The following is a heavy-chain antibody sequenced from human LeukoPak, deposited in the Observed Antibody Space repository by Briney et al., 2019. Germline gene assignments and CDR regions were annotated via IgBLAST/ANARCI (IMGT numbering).Heavy chain of an antibody. J-gene: IGHJ4*02. D-gene: IGHD4-17*01. V-gene: IGHV3-53*01. CDR2: IYSGGST. CDR3: ARAVPYNYGDLYFDY. Sequence: PGGSLRLSCAASRFTVSSNYMSWVRQAPGKGLEWVSVIYSGGSTYYADSVKGRFTISRDNSKNTLYLQMNSLRAEDTAVYYCARAVPYNYGDLYFDYWGQGTLVTVSS. CDR1: RFTVSSNY.